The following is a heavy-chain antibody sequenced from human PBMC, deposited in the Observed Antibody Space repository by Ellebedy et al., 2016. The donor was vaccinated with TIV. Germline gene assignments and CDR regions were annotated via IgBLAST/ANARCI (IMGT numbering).Heavy chain of an antibody. J-gene: IGHJ6*02. Sequence: GESLKISCAASGFTFTNYAISWVRQAPGKGLEWLSAISGSAISTYYADSIQGRFVVSRDNSKNTVSVEMNNLRAEDTAVYYCARDRVGATKFGFDVWGQGTTVTVSS. D-gene: IGHD1-26*01. V-gene: IGHV3-23*01. CDR1: GFTFTNYA. CDR2: ISGSAIST. CDR3: ARDRVGATKFGFDV.